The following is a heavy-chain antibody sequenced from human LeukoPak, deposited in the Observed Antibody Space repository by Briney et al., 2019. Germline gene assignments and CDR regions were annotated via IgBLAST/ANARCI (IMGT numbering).Heavy chain of an antibody. CDR3: ARGAYDSYYFDY. D-gene: IGHD5-12*01. V-gene: IGHV1-2*02. CDR1: GYTFTGYY. Sequence: ASVKVSCKASGYTFTGYYMHWVRQAPGQGLEWMGWINPNSGGTNYAQKLQGRVTMTRDTSISTAYMELSRLRSDDTAVYYCARGAYDSYYFDYWGQGTLVTVSS. CDR2: INPNSGGT. J-gene: IGHJ4*02.